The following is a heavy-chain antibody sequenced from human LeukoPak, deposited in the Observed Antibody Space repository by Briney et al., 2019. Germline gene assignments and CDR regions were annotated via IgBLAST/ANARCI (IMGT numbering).Heavy chain of an antibody. CDR1: GGTFSSYA. D-gene: IGHD5-18*01. V-gene: IGHV1-69*04. J-gene: IGHJ4*02. CDR2: IIPILGIA. CDR3: ARDPVAVGYSYGAPFDY. Sequence: SVKVSCKASGGTFSSYAISWVRQAPGQGLEWMGRIIPILGIANYAQKFQGRVTITADKSTSTAYMEPSSLRSEDTAVYYCARDPVAVGYSYGAPFDYWGQGTLVTVSS.